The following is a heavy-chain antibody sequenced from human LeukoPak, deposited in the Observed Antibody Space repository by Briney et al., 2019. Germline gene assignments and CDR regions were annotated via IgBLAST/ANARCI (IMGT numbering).Heavy chain of an antibody. D-gene: IGHD3-9*01. V-gene: IGHV1-18*01. J-gene: IGHJ4*02. CDR1: GGTFSSYA. CDR2: ISSYNDNT. Sequence: ASVKVSCKASGGTFSSYAISWVRQAPGQGLEWMGWISSYNDNTNYAQKLQGRDTMTTDTSTSTAYMELRSLRSDDTAVYYCARDYYDILTGAGGEDYWGQGTLVTVSS. CDR3: ARDYYDILTGAGGEDY.